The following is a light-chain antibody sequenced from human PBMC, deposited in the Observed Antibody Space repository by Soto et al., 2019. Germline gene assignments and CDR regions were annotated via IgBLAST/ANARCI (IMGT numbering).Light chain of an antibody. CDR1: ESIGDY. J-gene: IGKJ5*01. CDR2: AAS. Sequence: EIVLTQSPCALSLSPGYRATLSCWASESIGDYLAWYQQRPGQAPRLLIYAASRRASGTPHRFSGSGSERAFTLAISGLEPADFGVYYCQQYVTSPSITFGQGTRL. V-gene: IGKV3-20*01. CDR3: QQYVTSPSIT.